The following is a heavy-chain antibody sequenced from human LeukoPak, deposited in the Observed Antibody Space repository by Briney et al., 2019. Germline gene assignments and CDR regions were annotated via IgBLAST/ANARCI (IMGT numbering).Heavy chain of an antibody. CDR3: ARGVGAPVFNNWFDP. CDR2: INPSGGST. D-gene: IGHD1-26*01. Sequence: ASVKVSCKAPGYTFTSYYMHWVRQAPGQGLEWMGIINPSGGSTSYAQKFQGRVTMTRDMSTSTVYMELSSLRSEDTAVYYCARGVGAPVFNNWFDPWGQGTLVTISS. CDR1: GYTFTSYY. J-gene: IGHJ5*02. V-gene: IGHV1-46*01.